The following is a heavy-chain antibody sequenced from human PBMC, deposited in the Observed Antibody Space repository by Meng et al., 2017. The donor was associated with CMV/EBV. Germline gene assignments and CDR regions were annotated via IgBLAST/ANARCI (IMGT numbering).Heavy chain of an antibody. CDR1: GFTFSSYS. D-gene: IGHD3-16*01. CDR2: ISSSSSYI. V-gene: IGHV3-21*01. J-gene: IGHJ6*02. CDR3: VSFHRGEIYYGMDV. Sequence: GGSLSLSCAASGFTFSSYSMNWVRQAPGKGLEWVSSISSSSSYIYYADSVKGRFTISRDNAKNSLYLQMNSLRAEDTAVYYCVSFHRGEIYYGMDVWGQGTTVTVSS.